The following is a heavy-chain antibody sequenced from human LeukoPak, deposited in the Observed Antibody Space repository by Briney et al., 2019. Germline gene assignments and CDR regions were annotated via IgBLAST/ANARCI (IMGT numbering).Heavy chain of an antibody. CDR3: GGIAGTGSIFDP. J-gene: IGHJ5*02. CDR1: GYTFTSYG. D-gene: IGHD6-13*01. Sequence: ASVKVSCKASGYTFTSYGISWVRQAPGQGLEWMGWINAYNGNTNYAQKLQGRVTMTTDTSTSTAYMELRRLRSDDTAVYYCGGIAGTGSIFDPWGQGNLVTVS. V-gene: IGHV1-18*01. CDR2: INAYNGNT.